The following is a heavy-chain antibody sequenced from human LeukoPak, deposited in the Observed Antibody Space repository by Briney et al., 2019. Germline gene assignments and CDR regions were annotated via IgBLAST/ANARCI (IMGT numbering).Heavy chain of an antibody. J-gene: IGHJ3*01. D-gene: IGHD3-22*01. CDR3: ARVVYDDDCSGYWGDAFDF. V-gene: IGHV1-18*03. Sequence: ASVQDSRLASRYTFTSYGIRWVRPAAGKGLEWMGWISAYYGNTNYPQKLQGRVTNTTETSTSTAYMELRSLRSDDLDVYCCARVVYDDDCSGYWGDAFDFWGQGTMVTVSS. CDR2: ISAYYGNT. CDR1: RYTFTSYG.